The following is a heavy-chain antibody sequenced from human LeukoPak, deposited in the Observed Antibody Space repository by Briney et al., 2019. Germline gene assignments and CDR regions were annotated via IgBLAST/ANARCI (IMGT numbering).Heavy chain of an antibody. CDR2: INHSGST. CDR3: ARSTTVTTFYYYYGMDV. Sequence: PSETLSLTCAVYGGSFSGYYWSWIRQPPGKGLEWIGEINHSGSTNYNPSLKSRVTISVDTSKNQFSLKLSSVTAADTAVYYCARSTTVTTFYYYYGMDVWGQGTTVTVSS. D-gene: IGHD4-17*01. J-gene: IGHJ6*02. CDR1: GGSFSGYY. V-gene: IGHV4-34*01.